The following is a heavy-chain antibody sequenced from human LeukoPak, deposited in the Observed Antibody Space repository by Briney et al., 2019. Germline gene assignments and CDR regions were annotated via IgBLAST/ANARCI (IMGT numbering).Heavy chain of an antibody. CDR1: GYDFTNYW. V-gene: IGHV5-51*01. Sequence: GESLKISCQGSGYDFTNYWIGWVRQLPGKGLEWMGVIYPGDSDTRYSPSFQGHVTISADKSITTAYLQWSSLKASDTAMYYCARRAYCGGDCYSDYWGQGTLVTVSS. CDR2: IYPGDSDT. CDR3: ARRAYCGGDCYSDY. D-gene: IGHD2-21*02. J-gene: IGHJ4*02.